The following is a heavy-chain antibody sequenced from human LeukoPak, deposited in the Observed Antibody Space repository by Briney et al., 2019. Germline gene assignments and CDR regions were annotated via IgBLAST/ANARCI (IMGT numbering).Heavy chain of an antibody. CDR2: IYYSGST. CDR3: ARHKYASSWTLDV. J-gene: IGHJ6*02. D-gene: IGHD6-13*01. Sequence: SETLSLTCTVSGSSISSYYWSWIRQPPGKGLEWIGYIYYSGSTNYNPSLKSRVTISVDTSKNQFSLKLSSVTAADTAVYYCARHKYASSWTLDVWGQGTTVTVSS. V-gene: IGHV4-59*08. CDR1: GSSISSYY.